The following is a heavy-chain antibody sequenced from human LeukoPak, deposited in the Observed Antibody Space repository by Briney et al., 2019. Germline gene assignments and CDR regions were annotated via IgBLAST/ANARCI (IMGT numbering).Heavy chain of an antibody. V-gene: IGHV5-51*01. CDR1: GYSFTSYW. CDR2: IYPGDSDA. CDR3: ARHTRYCSGGRCSFDYFDY. D-gene: IGHD2-15*01. J-gene: IGHJ4*02. Sequence: GESLKMSCKGSGYSFTSYWIGWVRQMPGKGLEWMGIIYPGDSDAAYSPSFQGQVTISADKSISTAYLQWSGLKASDTAMYYCARHTRYCSGGRCSFDYFDYWGQGTLVTVSS.